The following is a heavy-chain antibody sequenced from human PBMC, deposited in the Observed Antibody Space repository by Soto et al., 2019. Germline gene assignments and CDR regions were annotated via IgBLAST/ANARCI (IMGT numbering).Heavy chain of an antibody. CDR3: ARVDRAPGYSSSWPPPH. D-gene: IGHD6-13*01. Sequence: QPGGSLRLSCAASGFTFSNYAMSWVRQAPGRGLEWVSAISGSGDTAYYADSVKGRFTISRDNTKNTLYFQMSGLRSEDTAVYYCARVDRAPGYSSSWPPPHWGQGTLVTVSS. CDR2: ISGSGDTA. J-gene: IGHJ4*02. CDR1: GFTFSNYA. V-gene: IGHV3-23*01.